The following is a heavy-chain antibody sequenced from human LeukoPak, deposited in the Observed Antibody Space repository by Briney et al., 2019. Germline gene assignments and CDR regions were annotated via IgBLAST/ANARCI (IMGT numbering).Heavy chain of an antibody. V-gene: IGHV4-39*01. J-gene: IGHJ4*02. Sequence: SETLSLTCGVSGGSVISSSYYWGWIRQPPGKGLEWIASMFYSGNTYYNPSLKSRVTMSVDTTENQFSLKLSSVTAADTAVYYCARHVVGNYDLLSFDYWGQGSLVTVSS. CDR1: GGSVISSSYY. CDR3: ARHVVGNYDLLSFDY. CDR2: MFYSGNT. D-gene: IGHD2-21*01.